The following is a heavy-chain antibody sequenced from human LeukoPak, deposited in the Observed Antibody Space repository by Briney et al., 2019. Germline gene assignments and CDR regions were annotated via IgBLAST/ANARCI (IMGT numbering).Heavy chain of an antibody. CDR3: ARDLELELQFDY. D-gene: IGHD1-7*01. CDR1: GFTFSSYS. J-gene: IGHJ4*02. Sequence: PGGSLRLSCAASGFTFSSYSMNWVRQAPGKGLEWVSSISSSSSYIYCADSVKGRFTISRDNAKNSLYLQMNSLRAEDTAVYYCARDLELELQFDYWGQGTLVTVSS. CDR2: ISSSSSYI. V-gene: IGHV3-21*01.